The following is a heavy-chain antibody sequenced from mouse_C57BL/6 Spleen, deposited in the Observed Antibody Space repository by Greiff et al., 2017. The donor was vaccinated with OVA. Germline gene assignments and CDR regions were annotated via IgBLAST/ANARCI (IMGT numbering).Heavy chain of an antibody. CDR3: ARGYYYGSSYYFDY. J-gene: IGHJ2*01. CDR1: GYAFSSYW. D-gene: IGHD1-1*01. CDR2: IYPGDGDT. V-gene: IGHV1-80*01. Sequence: QVQLQQSGAELVKPGASVKISCKASGYAFSSYWMNWVKQRPGKGLEWIGQIYPGDGDTNYNGKIKGKATLTADKSSSTAYMQLSSLTSEDSAVYFCARGYYYGSSYYFDYWGQGTTLTVSS.